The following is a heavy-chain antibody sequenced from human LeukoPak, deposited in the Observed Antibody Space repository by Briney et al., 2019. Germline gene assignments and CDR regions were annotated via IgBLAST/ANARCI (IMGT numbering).Heavy chain of an antibody. CDR1: GYTFTSYG. V-gene: IGHV1-8*02. Sequence: ASVKVSCKASGYTFTSYGISWVRQATGQGLEWMGWMNPNSGNTGYAQKFQGRVTMTRNTSISTAYMELSSLRSEDTAVYYCARGGGIGVAFDYWGQGTLVTVSS. J-gene: IGHJ4*02. CDR2: MNPNSGNT. CDR3: ARGGGIGVAFDY. D-gene: IGHD3-16*01.